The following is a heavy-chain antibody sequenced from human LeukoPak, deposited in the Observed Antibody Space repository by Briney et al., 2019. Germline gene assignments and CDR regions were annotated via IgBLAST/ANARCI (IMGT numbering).Heavy chain of an antibody. CDR3: ARTLTTATWDY. J-gene: IGHJ4*02. V-gene: IGHV1-46*01. CDR2: INPSGGST. Sequence: ASVKVSCKASGYTFTSYYMHWVRQAPGQGLEWMGIINPSGGSTSYAQKFQGRVTMTRDTSTSTAYMELSSLRSEDTAVYYCARTLTTATWDYWGQGTLVTVSS. D-gene: IGHD4-17*01. CDR1: GYTFTSYY.